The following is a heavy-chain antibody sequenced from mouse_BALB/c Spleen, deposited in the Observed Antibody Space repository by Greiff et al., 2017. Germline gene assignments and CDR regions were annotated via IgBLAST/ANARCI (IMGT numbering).Heavy chain of an antibody. CDR2: IWTGGGT. Sequence: VHLVESGPGLVAPSQSLSITCTVSGFSLTSYDISWIRQPPGKGLEWLGVIWTGGGTNYNSAFMSRLSISKDNSKSQVFLKMNSLQTDDTAIYYCVSYYYGSPFAYWGQGTLVTVSA. D-gene: IGHD1-1*01. CDR3: VSYYYGSPFAY. V-gene: IGHV2-9-2*01. J-gene: IGHJ3*01. CDR1: GFSLTSYD.